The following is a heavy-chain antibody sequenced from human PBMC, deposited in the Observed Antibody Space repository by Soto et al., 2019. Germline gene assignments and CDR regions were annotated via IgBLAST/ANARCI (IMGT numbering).Heavy chain of an antibody. J-gene: IGHJ4*02. V-gene: IGHV3-15*07. Sequence: GSLRLSCAASGFTFTNAWVNWVRQAPGKGLEWVGRIRIKTEGATTDCAAPVKGRFTISRDDSDDTVFLQMNSLKIEDTAFYFCTTGGSNAPFDHWGQGTLVTVSS. CDR2: IRIKTEGATT. CDR1: GFTFTNAW. D-gene: IGHD1-26*01. CDR3: TTGGSNAPFDH.